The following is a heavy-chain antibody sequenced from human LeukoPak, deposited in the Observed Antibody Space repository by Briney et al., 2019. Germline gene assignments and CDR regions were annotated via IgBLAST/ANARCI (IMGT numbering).Heavy chain of an antibody. D-gene: IGHD6-25*01. CDR1: GFTFSHYS. J-gene: IGHJ6*02. Sequence: GGSLRLSCVASGFTFSHYSMNWVRQAPGKGLEWVSSIRFTGSYIYYADSVKGRFTISRDDAKNLLSLQMISLRAEDTAVYYCGGPNPLLERPSAMDVWGQGTTVTVSS. V-gene: IGHV3-21*04. CDR2: IRFTGSYI. CDR3: GGPNPLLERPSAMDV.